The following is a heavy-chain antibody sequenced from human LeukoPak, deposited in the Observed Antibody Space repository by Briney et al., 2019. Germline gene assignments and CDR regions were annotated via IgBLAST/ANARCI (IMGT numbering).Heavy chain of an antibody. CDR2: INPNSGGT. J-gene: IGHJ4*02. V-gene: IGHV1-2*02. D-gene: IGHD4-17*01. Sequence: ASVKVSCKASGYTFTGYYMHWVRQAPGQGLEWMGWINPNSGGTNYAQKLQGRVTMTTDTSTSTAYMELRSLRSDDTAVYYCARDYAPDVFFDYWGQGTLVTVSS. CDR1: GYTFTGYY. CDR3: ARDYAPDVFFDY.